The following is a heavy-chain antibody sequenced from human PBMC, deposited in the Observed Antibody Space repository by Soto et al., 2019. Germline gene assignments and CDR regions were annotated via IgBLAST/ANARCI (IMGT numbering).Heavy chain of an antibody. CDR3: ARAVPGYNGYFSFNS. V-gene: IGHV1-69*13. J-gene: IGHJ4*02. Sequence: GASVKVSCKASGGTFSSYAISWVRQAPGQGLEWMGGIIPIFGTANYAQKFQGRVTITADESTSTAYMELSSLRSEDTAVYYCARAVPGYNGYFSFNSWGQGILVTVSS. CDR1: GGTFSSYA. D-gene: IGHD2-2*03. CDR2: IIPIFGTA.